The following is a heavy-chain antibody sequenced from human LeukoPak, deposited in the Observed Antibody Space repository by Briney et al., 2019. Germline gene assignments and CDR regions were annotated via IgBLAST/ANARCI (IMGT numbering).Heavy chain of an antibody. CDR2: ISGGVGST. D-gene: IGHD3-22*01. CDR1: GFTFSSYG. Sequence: GGSLRLSCAASGFTFSSYGMSWVRQAPGKGLEWVSAISGGVGSTYYADSVKGRFTISRDNSKNTLYLQMNSLRAEDTAVYYCAMDDSSGYYSSYFDYWGQGTLVTVSS. J-gene: IGHJ4*02. CDR3: AMDDSSGYYSSYFDY. V-gene: IGHV3-23*01.